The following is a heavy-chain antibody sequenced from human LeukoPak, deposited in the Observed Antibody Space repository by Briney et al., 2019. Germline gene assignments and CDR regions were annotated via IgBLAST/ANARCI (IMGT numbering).Heavy chain of an antibody. CDR1: GYTFTGYY. D-gene: IGHD3-22*01. V-gene: IGHV1-2*02. Sequence: ASVKVSCKASGYTFTGYYMHWVRQAPGQGLEWMGWINPNSGGTNYAQKFQGRVTMTRDTSISTAYMELSRLRSDDTAVYYCARADDSSPPPMVNAFDIWGQGTMVTVSS. CDR2: INPNSGGT. J-gene: IGHJ3*02. CDR3: ARADDSSPPPMVNAFDI.